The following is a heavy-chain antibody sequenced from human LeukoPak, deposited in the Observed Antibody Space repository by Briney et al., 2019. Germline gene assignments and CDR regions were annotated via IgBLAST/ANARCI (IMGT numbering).Heavy chain of an antibody. CDR1: GGSISSSSYY. V-gene: IGHV4-39*07. D-gene: IGHD6-19*01. J-gene: IGHJ5*02. Sequence: SETLSLTCTVSGGSISSSSYYWGWIRQPPGKGLEWIGSIYYSGSTYYNPSLKSRVTISVDTSKNQFSLKLSSVTAADTAVYYCARDRGGSSGWYYWFDPWGQGTLVTVSS. CDR3: ARDRGGSSGWYYWFDP. CDR2: IYYSGST.